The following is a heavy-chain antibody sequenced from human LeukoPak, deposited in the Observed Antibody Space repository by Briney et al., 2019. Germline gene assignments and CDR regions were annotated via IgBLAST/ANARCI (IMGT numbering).Heavy chain of an antibody. D-gene: IGHD2-15*01. J-gene: IGHJ5*02. CDR3: ASLGGSRIYNWFDP. Sequence: SETLSLTCAVYGGSFSGYYWSWIRQPPGKGLEWIGEINHSGSTNYNPSLKSRVTISVDTSKNQFSLKLSSVTAADTAVYYCASLGGSRIYNWFDPWGQGTLVTVSS. CDR1: GGSFSGYY. V-gene: IGHV4-34*01. CDR2: INHSGST.